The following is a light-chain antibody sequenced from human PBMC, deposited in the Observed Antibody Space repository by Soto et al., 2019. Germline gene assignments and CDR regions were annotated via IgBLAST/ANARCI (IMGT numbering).Light chain of an antibody. CDR1: QSVSSNY. Sequence: EIVLTQSPGTLSLSPGERATLSCTASQSVSSNYLAWYQQKPGQAPRLLIYGASSRATGIPDRFSGSGSGTDFTLTISRLEPEDFAVYFCLQYGGLPRTFGQGTKVDI. CDR3: LQYGGLPRT. CDR2: GAS. V-gene: IGKV3-20*01. J-gene: IGKJ1*01.